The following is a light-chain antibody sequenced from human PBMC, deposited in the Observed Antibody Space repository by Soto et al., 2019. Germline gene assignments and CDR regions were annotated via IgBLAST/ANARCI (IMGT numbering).Light chain of an antibody. V-gene: IGKV3-11*01. Sequence: EIVLTQSPATLSLSPGERATLSCRASQSVSSYLAWYQQKPGQAPRLLIYDASNRATGIPARFSGSGSGTDFTRTISSLEPEDFAVYYCQQRRTFGQGTKVESK. CDR2: DAS. CDR3: QQRRT. CDR1: QSVSSY. J-gene: IGKJ1*01.